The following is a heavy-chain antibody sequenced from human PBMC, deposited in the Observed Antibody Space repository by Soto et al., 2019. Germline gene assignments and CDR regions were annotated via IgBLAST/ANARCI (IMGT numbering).Heavy chain of an antibody. Sequence: QVQLVQSGAEVKKPGASVKVSCKASGYTFTSYYMHWVRQAPGQGLEWMGIINPSGGSRSYAQKFQGRVTMTRDTSTSTVYMELSSLRSEDTAVYYCARARTDGVALDYWGQGSLVTVSS. CDR3: ARARTDGVALDY. CDR1: GYTFTSYY. CDR2: INPSGGSR. V-gene: IGHV1-46*01. D-gene: IGHD3-3*01. J-gene: IGHJ4*02.